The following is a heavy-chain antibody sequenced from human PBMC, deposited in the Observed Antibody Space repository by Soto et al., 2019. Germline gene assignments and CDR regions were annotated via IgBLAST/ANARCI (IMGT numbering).Heavy chain of an antibody. D-gene: IGHD3-22*01. J-gene: IGHJ3*02. CDR1: GGSIDSGGHY. V-gene: IGHV4-31*03. CDR3: ARDAAPWYYYDSSGYYPDAFDI. Sequence: QVQLQESGPGLVKPSQTLSLTCTVSGGSIDSGGHYWSWIRQHPGKGLEWIGYIYYSGSTYYTPSLRSRVTMSVATSQNQFSLKLSSVTAADTAVYYCARDAAPWYYYDSSGYYPDAFDIWGQGTMVTVSS. CDR2: IYYSGST.